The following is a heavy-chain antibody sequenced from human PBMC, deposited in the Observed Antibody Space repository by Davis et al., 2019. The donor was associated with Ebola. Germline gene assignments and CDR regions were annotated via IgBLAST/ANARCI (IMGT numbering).Heavy chain of an antibody. CDR1: GGTFTNYA. V-gene: IGHV1-69*04. J-gene: IGHJ4*02. D-gene: IGHD6-19*01. CDR2: IIPVVDTK. CDR3: ARATFAYNSGWYADY. Sequence: SVKVSCKPSGGTFTNYAVNWVRQAPGQGLEWMGRIIPVVDTKDYAQKFQGRVTLTADKATNTAYMELSGLRFDDTAVYYCARATFAYNSGWYADYWGQGTLVTVSS.